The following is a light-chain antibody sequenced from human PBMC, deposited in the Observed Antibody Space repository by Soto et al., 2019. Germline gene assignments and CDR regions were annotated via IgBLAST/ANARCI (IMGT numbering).Light chain of an antibody. V-gene: IGKV3-11*01. CDR3: QERSNWPPGLT. CDR1: QSVSSY. Sequence: EIVLTQSPATLSLSPGERATLSCRASQSVSSYLAWYQQKPDQAPRLLIYGSSNRATGIPARFSGSGAATDFTLTISSLESEDFAVYYCQERSNWPPGLTFGGGTKVEIK. CDR2: GSS. J-gene: IGKJ4*01.